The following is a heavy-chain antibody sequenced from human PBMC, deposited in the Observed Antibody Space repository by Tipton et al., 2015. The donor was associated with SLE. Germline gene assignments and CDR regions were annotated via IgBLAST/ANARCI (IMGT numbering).Heavy chain of an antibody. CDR1: GGSISSGGYY. J-gene: IGHJ6*03. D-gene: IGHD6-6*01. CDR2: IYYSGST. CDR3: ARQEARHYYYYYYMDV. V-gene: IGHV4-31*03. Sequence: TLSLTCTVSGGSISSGGYYWSWIRQHPGKGLGWIGYIYYSGSTHSNPSLQSRVTISVDTSKNPFFLKLSSVTAADTAVYSCARQEARHYYYYYYMDVWGKRATVTVSS.